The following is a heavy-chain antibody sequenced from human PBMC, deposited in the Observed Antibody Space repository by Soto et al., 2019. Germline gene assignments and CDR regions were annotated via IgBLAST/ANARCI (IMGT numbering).Heavy chain of an antibody. J-gene: IGHJ6*02. CDR2: IIPIFGTA. Sequence: QVQLVQSGAEVKKPGSSVKVSCKASGGTFSSYAISWVRQAPGQGLEWMGGIIPIFGTANYAQKFQDRVTITADESTSTVYMELSSLRSEDTAVYYCARGSDTAMLPSRYYYGMDVWGQGTTVTVSS. CDR1: GGTFSSYA. V-gene: IGHV1-69*01. D-gene: IGHD5-18*01. CDR3: ARGSDTAMLPSRYYYGMDV.